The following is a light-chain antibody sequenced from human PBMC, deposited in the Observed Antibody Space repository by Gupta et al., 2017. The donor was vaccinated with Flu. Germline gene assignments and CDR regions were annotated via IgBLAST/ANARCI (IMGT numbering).Light chain of an antibody. V-gene: IGKV1-39*01. J-gene: IGKJ1*01. CDR2: GAS. Sequence: GDSVTSTCLSSEIVGDYLYWYQQKIVHAPHLLIYGASSGKSGVPSRFRGSGSVTDFTLTIIVRQPEDFAYYYCLHRYITPRTFGPWTEVELK. CDR1: EIVGDY. CDR3: LHRYITPRT.